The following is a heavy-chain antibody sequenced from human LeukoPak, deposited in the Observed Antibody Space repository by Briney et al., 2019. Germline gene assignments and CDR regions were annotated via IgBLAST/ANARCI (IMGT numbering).Heavy chain of an antibody. J-gene: IGHJ4*02. Sequence: ASVKVSCKASGYTFTGYYMHWVRQAPGQGLEWMGWINPNSGGTNYAQKFQGWVTMTRDTSISTAYMELSRLRSDDTAVYYCARGLGIAAAGTADYWGQGTLVTVSS. D-gene: IGHD6-13*01. CDR3: ARGLGIAAAGTADY. CDR1: GYTFTGYY. CDR2: INPNSGGT. V-gene: IGHV1-2*04.